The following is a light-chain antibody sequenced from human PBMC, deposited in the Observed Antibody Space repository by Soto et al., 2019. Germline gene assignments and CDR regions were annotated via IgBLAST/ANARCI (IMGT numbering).Light chain of an antibody. CDR2: GAS. V-gene: IGKV3-15*01. CDR1: QSISTS. Sequence: ERVMTQSPASLPVSPGERATLSCRASQSISTSLAWYQQKPGQAPSLLIYGASTRATGVPATFTGSGSGTEFTLTISRLQSEDFALYYCQQYYRWPLTFGGGTKVDIK. J-gene: IGKJ4*01. CDR3: QQYYRWPLT.